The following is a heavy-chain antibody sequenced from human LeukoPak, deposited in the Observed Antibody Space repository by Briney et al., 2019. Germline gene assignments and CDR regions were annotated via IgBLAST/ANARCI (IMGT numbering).Heavy chain of an antibody. CDR3: ARDISDDY. V-gene: IGHV3-21*01. D-gene: IGHD1-26*01. Sequence: GGSLMLSCAASGFTSSSYTMNWVCQAPGRGLEWVSCISSSSTYMLYADSAKGRFTISRDNAKNPLYLQMNSLRAEDTAVYYCARDISDDYWGQGTLVTVSS. CDR1: GFTSSSYT. J-gene: IGHJ4*02. CDR2: ISSSSTYM.